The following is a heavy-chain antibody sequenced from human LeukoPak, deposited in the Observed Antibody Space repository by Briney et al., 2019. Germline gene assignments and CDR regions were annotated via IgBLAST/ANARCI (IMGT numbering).Heavy chain of an antibody. CDR2: IYYSGGT. CDR1: GGSISSSTYY. CDR3: ARDRSRIYDFEY. V-gene: IGHV4-39*07. J-gene: IGHJ4*02. D-gene: IGHD6-13*01. Sequence: PSETLSLTCTVSGGSISSSTYYWGWIRQPPGKGLGWIGSIYYSGGTYYNPSLKSRVTISVDTSKNQFSLKLSSVTAADTAVYYCARDRSRIYDFEYWGQGTLVTVSS.